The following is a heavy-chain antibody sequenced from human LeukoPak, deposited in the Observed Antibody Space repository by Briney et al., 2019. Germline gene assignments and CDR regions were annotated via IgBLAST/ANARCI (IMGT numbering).Heavy chain of an antibody. CDR1: GFTFSSYW. CDR3: ARAWFGELSWFDP. D-gene: IGHD3-10*01. V-gene: IGHV3-74*01. Sequence: GGSLRFSCAASGFTFSSYWMHWVRQAPGKGLVWVSRINSDGSSTSYADSVKGRFTISRDNAKNTLYLQMNSLRAEDTAVYYCARAWFGELSWFDPWGQGTLVTVSS. J-gene: IGHJ5*02. CDR2: INSDGSST.